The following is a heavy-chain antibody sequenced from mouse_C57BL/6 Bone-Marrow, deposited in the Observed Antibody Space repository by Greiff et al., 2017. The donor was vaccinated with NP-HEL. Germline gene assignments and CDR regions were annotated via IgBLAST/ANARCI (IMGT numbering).Heavy chain of an antibody. CDR1: GYTFTSYG. CDR3: ARRGGVY. V-gene: IGHV1-81*01. J-gene: IGHJ2*01. Sequence: QVQLKQSGAELARPGASVKLSCKASGYTFTSYGISWVKQRTGQGLEWIGEIYPRSGNTYYNEKFKGKATLTADKSSSTAYMELRSLTSEDSAVYFCARRGGVYWGQGTTLTVSS. CDR2: IYPRSGNT.